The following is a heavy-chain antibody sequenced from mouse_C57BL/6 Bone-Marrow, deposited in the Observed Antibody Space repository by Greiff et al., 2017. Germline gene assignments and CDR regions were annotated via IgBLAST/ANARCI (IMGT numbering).Heavy chain of an antibody. Sequence: EVMLVESGGGLVKPGGSLKLSCAASGFTFSSYAMSWVRQTPEKRLEWVATISDGGSYTYYPDNVKGQFTISRDNAKNNLYLQMNHLKSEDTAMYYCARDRFISVDWVAYCDQGTLVTVSA. CDR3: ARDRFISVDWVAY. V-gene: IGHV5-4*01. CDR1: GFTFSSYA. D-gene: IGHD1-1*01. CDR2: ISDGGSYT. J-gene: IGHJ3*01.